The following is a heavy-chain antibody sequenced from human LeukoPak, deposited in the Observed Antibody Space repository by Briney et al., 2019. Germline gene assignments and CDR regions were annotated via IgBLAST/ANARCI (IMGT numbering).Heavy chain of an antibody. CDR3: ARDLGEYYDILTGYLLPPGAFDI. D-gene: IGHD3-9*01. V-gene: IGHV4-38-2*02. J-gene: IGHJ3*02. CDR2: IHHSGST. Sequence: PSETLSLTCIVSGYSISSGYYWGWIRQPPGKGLEWIGNIHHSGSTYYNPSLKSRVTISVDTSKNQFSLKLSSVTAADTAVYYCARDLGEYYDILTGYLLPPGAFDIWGQGTMVTVSS. CDR1: GYSISSGYY.